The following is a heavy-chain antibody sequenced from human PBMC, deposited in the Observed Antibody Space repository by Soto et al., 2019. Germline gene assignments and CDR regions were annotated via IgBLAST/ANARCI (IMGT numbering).Heavy chain of an antibody. CDR1: GYTFTGSY. V-gene: IGHV1-2*02. Sequence: QVQLVQSGAEVKKPGASVKVSCKASGYTFTGSYLHWVRQAPGQGLEWMGWINANSGATNYAQEFQGRLTMTRDTSITTADMELSSLRSDDTAVYYCTREGAVRGLAYWGQGALVTVSS. CDR2: INANSGAT. D-gene: IGHD3-16*01. CDR3: TREGAVRGLAY. J-gene: IGHJ4*02.